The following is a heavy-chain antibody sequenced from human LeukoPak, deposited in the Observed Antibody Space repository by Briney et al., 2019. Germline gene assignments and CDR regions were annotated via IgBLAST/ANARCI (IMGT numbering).Heavy chain of an antibody. CDR2: ISGSGGST. CDR1: GFTFSSYA. J-gene: IGHJ6*02. D-gene: IGHD1-1*01. CDR3: AKGYGYYYYGMDV. Sequence: GGSLSLSCAASGFTFSSYAMSWVRQAPGKGLEWVSAISGSGGSTYYADSVKGRFTISRDNSKNTLYLQMNSLRAEDTAVYYCAKGYGYYYYGMDVWGQRTTVTVSS. V-gene: IGHV3-23*01.